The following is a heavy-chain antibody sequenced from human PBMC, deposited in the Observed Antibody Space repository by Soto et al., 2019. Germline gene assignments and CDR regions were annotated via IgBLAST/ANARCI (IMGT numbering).Heavy chain of an antibody. CDR3: ARDSIVPAAKRLGYYYYGMDV. CDR2: IWYDGSNK. V-gene: IGHV3-33*01. J-gene: IGHJ6*02. Sequence: XGSLILSCSASGFTFSSYGMHWVRQAPGKGLEWVAVIWYDGSNKYYADSVKGRFTISRDNSKNTLYLQMNSLRAEDTAVYYCARDSIVPAAKRLGYYYYGMDVWGQGTTVTVSS. CDR1: GFTFSSYG. D-gene: IGHD2-2*01.